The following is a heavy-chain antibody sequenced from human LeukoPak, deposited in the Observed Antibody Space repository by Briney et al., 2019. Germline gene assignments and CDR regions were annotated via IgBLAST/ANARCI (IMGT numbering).Heavy chain of an antibody. CDR1: GFTFSSYG. V-gene: IGHV3-33*01. Sequence: PGRSLRLSCAASGFTFSSYGMHWVRQAPGKGLEWVAVIWYDGSNKYYADSVKGRFTISRDNAKNSLYLQMNSLRAEDTAVYYCARGRGSRRAKDYWGQGTLVTVSS. D-gene: IGHD6-13*01. CDR2: IWYDGSNK. CDR3: ARGRGSRRAKDY. J-gene: IGHJ4*02.